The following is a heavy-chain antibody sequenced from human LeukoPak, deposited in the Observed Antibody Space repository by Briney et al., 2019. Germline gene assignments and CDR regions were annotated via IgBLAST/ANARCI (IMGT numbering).Heavy chain of an antibody. D-gene: IGHD3-3*01. CDR1: GGSINSGNHY. CDR2: IYYSGST. Sequence: SETLSLTCTVSGGSINSGNHYWSWVRQPAGKGLEWIGSIYYSGSTYYNPSLKSRVTISVDTSKNQFSLKLSSVTAADTAVYYCARQPLGGRFLEWLTNWGQGTLVTVSS. J-gene: IGHJ4*02. CDR3: ARQPLGGRFLEWLTN. V-gene: IGHV4-39*01.